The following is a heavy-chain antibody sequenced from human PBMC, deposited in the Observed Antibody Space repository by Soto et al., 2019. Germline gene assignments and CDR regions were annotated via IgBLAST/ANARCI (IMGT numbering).Heavy chain of an antibody. J-gene: IGHJ6*02. CDR1: GGTFSSYA. CDR2: IIPIFGTA. D-gene: IGHD6-6*01. Sequence: QVQLVQSGAEVKKPGSSVKVSCKASGGTFSSYAISWVRQAPAQGLEWMGGIIPIFGTANYAQKFQGRVTITADESTSTAYMELSSLRSEDTAVYYCARGIEQLVWYYYYGMDVWGQGTTVTVSS. CDR3: ARGIEQLVWYYYYGMDV. V-gene: IGHV1-69*01.